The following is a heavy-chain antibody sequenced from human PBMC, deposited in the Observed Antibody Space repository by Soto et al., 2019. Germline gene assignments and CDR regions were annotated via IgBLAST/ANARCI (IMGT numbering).Heavy chain of an antibody. Sequence: QVQLVQSAAAVKKPGSSVKVSCKAFGGSFRSHTYNWVRQAPGLGLEWVGGIIPFFGTATYAQKFKGTVTITADESTSTAYMELRSLRSEDTAIYYCAGAHFDSSGYYPSEMNFWGQGTLVTVSS. J-gene: IGHJ4*02. CDR3: AGAHFDSSGYYPSEMNF. D-gene: IGHD3-22*01. CDR2: IIPFFGTA. CDR1: GGSFRSHT. V-gene: IGHV1-69*01.